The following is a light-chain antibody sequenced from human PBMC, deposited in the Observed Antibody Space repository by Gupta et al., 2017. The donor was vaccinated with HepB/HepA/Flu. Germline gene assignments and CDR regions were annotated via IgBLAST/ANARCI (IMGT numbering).Light chain of an antibody. Sequence: IVMTQSPLSLPVTPGEPASHSCRSRASLLRSNGYNYLNWYLQKPGQAPQLLIYLGSNLACGVPDRFSGSGSGTDFTLRISRVEAEDVGIYYCMQALQSPTTFGQGTRLEIK. J-gene: IGKJ5*01. CDR2: LGS. V-gene: IGKV2-28*01. CDR1: ASLLRSNGYNY. CDR3: MQALQSPTT.